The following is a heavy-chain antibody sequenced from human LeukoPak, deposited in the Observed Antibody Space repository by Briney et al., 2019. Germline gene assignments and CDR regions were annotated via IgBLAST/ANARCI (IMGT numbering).Heavy chain of an antibody. CDR3: ASSTEGYCRGRDCYSYYYYMDV. CDR2: INPNSGGT. V-gene: IGHV1-2*02. CDR1: GYTFTGDY. J-gene: IGHJ6*03. D-gene: IGHD2-21*02. Sequence: ASVKVSCKASGYTFTGDYMHWVRQAPGQGLEWMGWINPNSGGTNYAQKFQGRVTMTRDTSISTAYMELSRLRSDDTAVYSCASSTEGYCRGRDCYSYYYYMDVWGKGTTVTVSS.